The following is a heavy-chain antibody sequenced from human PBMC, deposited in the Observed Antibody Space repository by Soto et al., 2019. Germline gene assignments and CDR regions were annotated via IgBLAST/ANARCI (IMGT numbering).Heavy chain of an antibody. J-gene: IGHJ6*03. CDR1: GGTFSSYA. CDR3: ARGSGYSSS. V-gene: IGHV1-69*13. D-gene: IGHD6-13*01. Sequence: SVKVSCKASGGTFSSYANSWVRQAPGHRLEWMRGIIPIIGTANYAHEIQGRFTITADEXTSTAYMELRSLRSQDTAVYYCARGSGYSSSWG. CDR2: IIPIIGTA.